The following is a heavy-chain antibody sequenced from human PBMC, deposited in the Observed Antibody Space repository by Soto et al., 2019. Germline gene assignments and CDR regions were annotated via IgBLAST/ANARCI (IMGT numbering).Heavy chain of an antibody. CDR3: ASASYGSGPNWFDP. V-gene: IGHV4-34*01. J-gene: IGHJ5*02. CDR2: INHSGST. D-gene: IGHD3-10*01. Sequence: SETLSLTCAVYGGSFSGYYRSWIRQPPGKGLEWIGEINHSGSTNYNPSLKSRVTISVDTSKNQFSLKLSSVTAADTAVYYCASASYGSGPNWFDPWGQGTLVTVSS. CDR1: GGSFSGYY.